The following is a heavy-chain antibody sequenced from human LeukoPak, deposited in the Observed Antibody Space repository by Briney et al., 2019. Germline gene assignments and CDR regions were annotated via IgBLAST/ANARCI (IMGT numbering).Heavy chain of an antibody. CDR3: AKDPHSGSHLDS. Sequence: GGSLRLSCAASGFTFSSYGMHWVRQAPGKGLEWVAVIWYGGSNKYYADSVKGRFTISRDNSKNTLYLQMNSLTAEDTAVYYCAKDPHSGSHLDSWGQGTTVTVSS. D-gene: IGHD1-26*01. CDR2: IWYGGSNK. J-gene: IGHJ6*02. V-gene: IGHV3-30*02. CDR1: GFTFSSYG.